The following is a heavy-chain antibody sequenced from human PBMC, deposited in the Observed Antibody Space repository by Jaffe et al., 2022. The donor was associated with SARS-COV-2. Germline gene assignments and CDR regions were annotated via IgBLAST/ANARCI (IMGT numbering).Heavy chain of an antibody. V-gene: IGHV3-48*03. J-gene: IGHJ4*02. CDR2: IGHDGRTE. CDR3: ARDMWGGATPQEY. Sequence: EVQLVESGGGLVQPGGSLRLSCVGSGFSFSTYEMNWVRQAPGKGLEYLAYIGHDGRTEYYADSIKGRFTVSRDNAKNSLFLQMDSLRADDTAIYYCARDMWGGATPQEYWGQGTLVTVSS. CDR1: GFSFSTYE. D-gene: IGHD5-12*01.